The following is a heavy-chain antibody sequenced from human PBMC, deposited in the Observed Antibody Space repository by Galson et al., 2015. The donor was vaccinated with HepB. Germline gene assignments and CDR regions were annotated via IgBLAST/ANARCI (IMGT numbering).Heavy chain of an antibody. Sequence: SLRLSCAASGFTFGDYAMSWVRQAPGKGLEWVGFIRSKAYGGTTEYAASVKGRFTISRDDSKSIAYLQMNSLKTEDTAVYHCTRSLRAFQHWGQGTLVTVSS. CDR3: TRSLRAFQH. V-gene: IGHV3-49*04. J-gene: IGHJ1*01. CDR2: IRSKAYGGTT. CDR1: GFTFGDYA.